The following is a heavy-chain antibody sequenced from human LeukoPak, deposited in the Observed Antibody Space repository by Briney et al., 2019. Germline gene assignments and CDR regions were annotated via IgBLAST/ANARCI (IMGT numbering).Heavy chain of an antibody. V-gene: IGHV3-48*04. CDR1: GFTFSSYW. D-gene: IGHD2-15*01. CDR2: ISGSGSTI. CDR3: ARDWAADY. J-gene: IGHJ4*02. Sequence: GGSLRLSCAASGFTFSSYWMSWVRQAPGKGLEWVSYISGSGSTIYYADSVKGRFTISRDNAKNSLYLQMNSLRAEDTAVYYCARDWAADYWGQGTLVTVSS.